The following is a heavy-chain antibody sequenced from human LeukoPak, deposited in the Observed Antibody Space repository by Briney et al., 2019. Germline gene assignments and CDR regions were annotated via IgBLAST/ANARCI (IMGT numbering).Heavy chain of an antibody. V-gene: IGHV3-23*01. D-gene: IGHD3-10*01. CDR2: ISGSGGSA. Sequence: GGSLRLSCAASGFTFSSYAMSWVRQAPGKGLEWVSAISGSGGSAYYADSVKGRFTISRDNSKNTLYLQMNSLRAEDTAVYYCAKGTYYYGSGSYPYYYGMDVWGQGTTVTVSS. J-gene: IGHJ6*02. CDR3: AKGTYYYGSGSYPYYYGMDV. CDR1: GFTFSSYA.